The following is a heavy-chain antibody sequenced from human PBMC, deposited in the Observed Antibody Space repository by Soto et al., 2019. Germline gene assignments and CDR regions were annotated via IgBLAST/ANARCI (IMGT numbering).Heavy chain of an antibody. CDR3: ARHVHSSSWGIDV. Sequence: PSETLSLTCTVSGGSISSYYWSWIRQPPGKGLEWIGYFYYSGSTNNNPSLKSRVTISVDTSKNQFFLKLTSVIAADTAMYYCARHVHSSSWGIDVWGQGTTLTVSS. CDR2: FYYSGST. J-gene: IGHJ6*02. CDR1: GGSISSYY. V-gene: IGHV4-59*08. D-gene: IGHD6-13*01.